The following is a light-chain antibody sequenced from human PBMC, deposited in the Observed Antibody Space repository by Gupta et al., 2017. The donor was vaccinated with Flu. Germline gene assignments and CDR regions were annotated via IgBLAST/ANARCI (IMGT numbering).Light chain of an antibody. CDR3: GTWDSRLSAYV. J-gene: IGLJ1*01. CDR2: ENN. V-gene: IGLV1-51*02. Sequence: QSVLTQPPSVSAAPGQKVTISCSGSSSNIGNNYVSWYQQLPGTAPKLLIYENNKRPSGIPDLFSGSKSCTSATLGITGLQTGDEADYYCGTWDSRLSAYVFGTGTKVTVL. CDR1: SSNIGNNY.